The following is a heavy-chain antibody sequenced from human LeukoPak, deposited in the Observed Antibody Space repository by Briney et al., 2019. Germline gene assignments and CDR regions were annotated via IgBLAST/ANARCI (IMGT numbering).Heavy chain of an antibody. CDR2: IYYSGST. J-gene: IGHJ4*02. Sequence: SETLSLTCTVSGGSISSSSYYWGWIRQPPGKGLEWIGSIYYSGSTYYTPSLKSRVTISVDTSKNQFSLKLSSVTAADTAVYYCARREAVAGLPFDYWGQGSLVTVP. V-gene: IGHV4-39*01. CDR1: GGSISSSSYY. CDR3: ARREAVAGLPFDY. D-gene: IGHD6-19*01.